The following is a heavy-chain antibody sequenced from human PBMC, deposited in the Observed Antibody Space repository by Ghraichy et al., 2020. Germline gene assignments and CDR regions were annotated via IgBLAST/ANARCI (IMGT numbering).Heavy chain of an antibody. CDR1: GFTFSSYG. CDR3: ARDDRVGATHYYYYYGMDV. J-gene: IGHJ6*02. D-gene: IGHD1-26*01. V-gene: IGHV3-33*01. Sequence: GGSLRLSCAASGFTFSSYGMHWVRQAPGKGLEWVAVIWYDGSNKYYADSVKGRFTISRDNSKNTLYLQMNSLRAEDTAVYYCARDDRVGATHYYYYYGMDVWGQGTTVTVSS. CDR2: IWYDGSNK.